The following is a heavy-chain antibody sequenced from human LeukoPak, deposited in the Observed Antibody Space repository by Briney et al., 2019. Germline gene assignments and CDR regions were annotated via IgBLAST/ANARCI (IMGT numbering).Heavy chain of an antibody. CDR2: IYYSGST. CDR3: ARGDFCSKSNCYLRPMDV. CDR1: GGSISDYY. D-gene: IGHD3-3*01. Sequence: SETLSLTCSVSGGSISDYYWNWIRQPPGKGLEWIGYIYYSGSTTYNPSLKSRVTMSVDTAKNQFSLKVWSVTAADTAVYYCARGDFCSKSNCYLRPMDVWGKGTTVTVSS. J-gene: IGHJ6*03. V-gene: IGHV4-59*01.